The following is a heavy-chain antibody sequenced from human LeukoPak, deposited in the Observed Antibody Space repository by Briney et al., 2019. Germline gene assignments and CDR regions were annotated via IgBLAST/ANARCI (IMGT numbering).Heavy chain of an antibody. CDR3: AREYDY. CDR1: GGSISSSSYY. J-gene: IGHJ4*01. CDR2: IYTSGST. V-gene: IGHV4-39*07. Sequence: SETLSLTCTVSGGSISSSSYYWGWIRQPPGKGLEWIGRIYTSGSTNYNPSLKSRITISLDTSKHQFSLTLNSVTAADTAVYYCAREYDYWGLGTLVTVSS.